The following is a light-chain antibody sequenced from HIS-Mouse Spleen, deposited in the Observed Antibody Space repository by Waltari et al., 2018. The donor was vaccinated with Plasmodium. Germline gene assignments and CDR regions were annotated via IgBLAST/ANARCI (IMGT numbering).Light chain of an antibody. J-gene: IGKJ1*01. CDR2: GAS. CDR3: QQYGSSPWT. V-gene: IGKV3-20*01. CDR1: QSVSSSY. Sequence: PGERATLSCRASQSVSSSYLAWYQQKPGQAPRLLIYGASSRATGIPDRFSGSGSGTDFTLTISRLEPEDFAVYYCQQYGSSPWTFGQGTKAEIK.